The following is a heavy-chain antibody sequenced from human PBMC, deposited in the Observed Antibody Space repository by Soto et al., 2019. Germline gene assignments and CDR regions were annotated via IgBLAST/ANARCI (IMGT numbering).Heavy chain of an antibody. Sequence: PXGSLRLSCAAAGFIFSNYDTSWVRQAPGRGLEWVSSISSRSGNTYYADSVKGRFTISRDNSKNTLYLQMNSLRAEDTAVYYCAKGGPQVFNNWGQGTLVTVSS. J-gene: IGHJ4*02. CDR1: GFIFSNYD. CDR2: ISSRSGNT. V-gene: IGHV3-23*01. CDR3: AKGGPQVFNN. D-gene: IGHD2-15*01.